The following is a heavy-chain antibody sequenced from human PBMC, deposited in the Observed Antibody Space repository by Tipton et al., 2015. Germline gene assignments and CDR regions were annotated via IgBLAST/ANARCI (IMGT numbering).Heavy chain of an antibody. CDR3: ARAWRQGSVDNRFDP. CDR2: IYYSGST. J-gene: IGHJ5*02. V-gene: IGHV4-39*07. Sequence: TLSLTCTVSGGSISSSSYYWGWIRQPPGKGLEWIGSIYYSGSTYYNPSLKSRVTISVDTSKKQFSLRLSSVTAADTAVYYCARAWRQGSVDNRFDPWGQGTLVTVSS. CDR1: GGSISSSSYY. D-gene: IGHD6-19*01.